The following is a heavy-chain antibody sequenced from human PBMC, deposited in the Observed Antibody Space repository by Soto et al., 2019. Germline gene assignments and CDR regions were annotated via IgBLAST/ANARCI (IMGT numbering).Heavy chain of an antibody. CDR3: VRGYNSGWYWGGYFDY. D-gene: IGHD6-19*01. CDR1: GFTFQSYA. J-gene: IGHJ4*02. Sequence: QVQLVESGGGVVQPGRSLRFSCAASGFTFQSYAMYWVRQAPGKGLEWVALISYDETNKYYADSVKGRFTISRDNSKNTLYLQLNSLRAEVTAVYYCVRGYNSGWYWGGYFDYWGQGTLVTVSS. CDR2: ISYDETNK. V-gene: IGHV3-30-3*01.